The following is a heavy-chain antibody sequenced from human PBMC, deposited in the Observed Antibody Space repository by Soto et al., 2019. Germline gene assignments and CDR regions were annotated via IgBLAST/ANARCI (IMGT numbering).Heavy chain of an antibody. CDR2: IYHTGSN. D-gene: IGHD2-2*01. CDR1: GGSVSSGSFY. V-gene: IGHV4-61*01. J-gene: IGHJ4*02. Sequence: SETLSLTCTVSGGSVSSGSFYWSWIRQPPGKGLEWIGYIYHTGSNTYNPSLKSRVTMSADTSQNQFSLRLSSVTAADTAVYYCARGYCSSRSCSIFNYWGQGTRVTVSS. CDR3: ARGYCSSRSCSIFNY.